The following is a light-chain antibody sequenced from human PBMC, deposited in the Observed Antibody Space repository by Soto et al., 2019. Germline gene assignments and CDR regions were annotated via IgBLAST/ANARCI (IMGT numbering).Light chain of an antibody. Sequence: ETVMTQSPATLSVSPGERATLSCRASQSVSSNLAWYQQKPGQAPRLLIYGASSRATGIPGRFSGSGSGTDFTLTISRLEPEDFAVYYCQQYGRSPFTFGPGTKVDIK. J-gene: IGKJ3*01. V-gene: IGKV3-20*01. CDR2: GAS. CDR3: QQYGRSPFT. CDR1: QSVSSN.